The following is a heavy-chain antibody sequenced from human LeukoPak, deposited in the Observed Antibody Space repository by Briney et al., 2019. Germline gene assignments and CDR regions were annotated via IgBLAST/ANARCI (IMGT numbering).Heavy chain of an antibody. CDR1: GFTFSSYW. CDR3: TSSRYRLSWYPYYYGMDV. J-gene: IGHJ6*02. Sequence: PGGSLRLSCAASGFTFSSYWMHWVRQAPGKGLVWVSRINSDGSSTSYADSVKGRFTISRDNAKNTLYLQMNSLRAEATAVYYCTSSRYRLSWYPYYYGMDVWGQGTTVTVSS. CDR2: INSDGSST. D-gene: IGHD6-13*01. V-gene: IGHV3-74*01.